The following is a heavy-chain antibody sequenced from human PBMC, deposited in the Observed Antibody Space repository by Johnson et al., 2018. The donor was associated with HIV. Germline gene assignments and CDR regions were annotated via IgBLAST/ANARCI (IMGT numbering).Heavy chain of an antibody. CDR2: IYSGGST. J-gene: IGHJ3*02. CDR3: ARDRGGPVRDDAFDI. V-gene: IGHV3-53*01. D-gene: IGHD3-10*01. Sequence: VQLVESGGGLIQPGGSLRLSCAASGFTVSSNYMSWVRQAPGKGLEWVSVIYSGGSTYYADSVKGRCTISRDNSKNTLHLQMKSLRAEDTAVYYCARDRGGPVRDDAFDIWGQGTMVTVSS. CDR1: GFTVSSNY.